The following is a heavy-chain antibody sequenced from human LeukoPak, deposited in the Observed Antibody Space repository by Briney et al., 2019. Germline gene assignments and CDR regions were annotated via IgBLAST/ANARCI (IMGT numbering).Heavy chain of an antibody. D-gene: IGHD2-21*02. CDR3: ARHQVTGANWFDP. CDR2: IYYSGST. J-gene: IGHJ5*02. V-gene: IGHV4-59*08. Sequence: PSETLSLTCTVSGGSISSYYWSWIRQPPEKGLEWIGYIYYSGSTNYNPSLKSRVTISVDTSKNQFSLKLSSVTAADTAVYYCARHQVTGANWFDPWGQGTLVTVSS. CDR1: GGSISSYY.